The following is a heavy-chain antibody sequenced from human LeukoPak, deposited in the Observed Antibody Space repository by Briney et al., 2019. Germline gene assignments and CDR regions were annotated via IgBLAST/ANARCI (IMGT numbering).Heavy chain of an antibody. J-gene: IGHJ5*02. D-gene: IGHD2-2*01. Sequence: AETLSLTCTVSGVSISSYYWSWVRQPAGKGLEWIGRIYTSGSTNYNPSLNSRVSMSVDTSKNQFSLNLSSVTAADTAVYYCARGMWEPAPIPWFDPWGQGTLVTVSS. CDR2: IYTSGST. CDR3: ARGMWEPAPIPWFDP. CDR1: GVSISSYY. V-gene: IGHV4-4*07.